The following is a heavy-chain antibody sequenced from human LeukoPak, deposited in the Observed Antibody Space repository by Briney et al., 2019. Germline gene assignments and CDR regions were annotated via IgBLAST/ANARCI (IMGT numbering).Heavy chain of an antibody. Sequence: SETLSLTCTVSGGSISSGDYYWSWIRQPPGKGLEWIGYIYYSGSTYYNPSLKSRVTISVDTSKNQFSLKLSSVTAADTAVYYCARDRCSSSWEYYYYYYMEVWGKGTTVTVSS. CDR3: ARDRCSSSWEYYYYYYMEV. D-gene: IGHD6-13*01. J-gene: IGHJ6*03. V-gene: IGHV4-30-4*08. CDR1: GGSISSGDYY. CDR2: IYYSGST.